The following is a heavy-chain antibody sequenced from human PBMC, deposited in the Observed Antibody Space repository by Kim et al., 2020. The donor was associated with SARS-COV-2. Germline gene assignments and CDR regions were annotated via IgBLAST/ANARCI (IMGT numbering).Heavy chain of an antibody. CDR1: GFTFSSYG. CDR2: ISYDGSNK. Sequence: GGSLRLSCAASGFTFSSYGMHWVRQAPGKGLEWVAVISYDGSNKYYADSVKGRFTISRDNSKNTLYLQMNSLRAEDTAVYYCAKDRGSSWDGSGAFDIWGQGTMVTVSS. J-gene: IGHJ3*02. V-gene: IGHV3-30*18. CDR3: AKDRGSSWDGSGAFDI. D-gene: IGHD6-13*01.